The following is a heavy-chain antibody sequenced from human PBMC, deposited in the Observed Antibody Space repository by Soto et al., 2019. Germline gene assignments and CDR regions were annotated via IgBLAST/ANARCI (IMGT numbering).Heavy chain of an antibody. CDR3: ATYYDRVGGVIVPT. CDR2: IYYSGST. Sequence: QVQLQESGPGLVKPSQTLSLTCTVSGGSISSGGYYWSWIRQHPGKGLEWIGYIYYSGSTYYNPSLKSRVTXXVXTXXNQFSLKLSSVTAADTAVYYCATYYDRVGGVIVPTWGQGTLVTVSS. J-gene: IGHJ5*02. V-gene: IGHV4-31*03. CDR1: GGSISSGGYY. D-gene: IGHD3-16*02.